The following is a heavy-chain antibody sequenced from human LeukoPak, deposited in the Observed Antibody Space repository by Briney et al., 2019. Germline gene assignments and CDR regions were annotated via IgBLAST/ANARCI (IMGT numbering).Heavy chain of an antibody. J-gene: IGHJ4*02. CDR3: ARGERWLVRAIDY. V-gene: IGHV1-2*06. CDR1: GYTFTGYY. D-gene: IGHD6-19*01. Sequence: ASVKVSCKASGYTFTGYYMHWVRQAPGQGLEWMGRINPNSGGTNYAQTFQGRVTMTRDTSISTAYMALSRLRSDDTAVYYCARGERWLVRAIDYWGQGTLVTVSS. CDR2: INPNSGGT.